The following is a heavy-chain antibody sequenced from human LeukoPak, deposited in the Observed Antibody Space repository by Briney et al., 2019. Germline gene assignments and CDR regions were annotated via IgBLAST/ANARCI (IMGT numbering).Heavy chain of an antibody. CDR1: GFTFSDYY. V-gene: IGHV3-11*04. Sequence: EGSLRLSCAASGFTFSDYYMSWIRQAPGKGLEWVSYISSSGSTIYYAESVKGRFTISRDNAKNSLYLQMNSLRAEDTAVYYCARDMAAMVSGDWFDPWGQGTLVTVSS. D-gene: IGHD5-18*01. CDR2: ISSSGSTI. CDR3: ARDMAAMVSGDWFDP. J-gene: IGHJ5*02.